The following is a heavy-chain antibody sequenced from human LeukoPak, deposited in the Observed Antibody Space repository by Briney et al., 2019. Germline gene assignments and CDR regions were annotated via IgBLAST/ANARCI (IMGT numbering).Heavy chain of an antibody. CDR3: AKNAEWELPEYYFDY. CDR1: GFTFSTYA. Sequence: GGSLRPSCAASGFTFSTYAMSWVRQAPGKGLEWVSTISGLGGGTYYADSVKGRFTISRVNSKNTLYLQVNSLRAEDTAIYYCAKNAEWELPEYYFDYWGQGTLVTVPS. D-gene: IGHD1-26*01. J-gene: IGHJ4*02. V-gene: IGHV3-23*01. CDR2: ISGLGGGT.